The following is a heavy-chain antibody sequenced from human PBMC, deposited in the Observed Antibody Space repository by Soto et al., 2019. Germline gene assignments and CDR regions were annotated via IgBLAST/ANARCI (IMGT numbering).Heavy chain of an antibody. Sequence: GASVKVSCKASGYTFTSYYMHWVRQAPGQGLEWMGIINPSGGSTSYAQKFQGRVTMTRDTSTSTVYMELSSLRSEDTAAYYCARDPSYSGDSYYYYGMDVWGQGTTVTVSS. D-gene: IGHD2-21*01. CDR1: GYTFTSYY. V-gene: IGHV1-46*01. J-gene: IGHJ6*02. CDR3: ARDPSYSGDSYYYYGMDV. CDR2: INPSGGST.